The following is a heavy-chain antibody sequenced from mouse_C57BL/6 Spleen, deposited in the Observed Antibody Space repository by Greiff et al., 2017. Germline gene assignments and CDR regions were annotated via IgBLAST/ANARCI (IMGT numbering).Heavy chain of an antibody. J-gene: IGHJ4*01. CDR2: INPSTGGT. V-gene: IGHV1-42*01. Sequence: EVQLQQSGPELVKPGASVKISCKASGYSFTGYYMNWVKQSPEKSLEWIGEINPSTGGTTYNQKFKAKATLTVDKSSSTAYMQLKSLTSEDSAVYYCARGTYYPEAMDYWGQGTSVTVSS. CDR1: GYSFTGYY. D-gene: IGHD1-1*01. CDR3: ARGTYYPEAMDY.